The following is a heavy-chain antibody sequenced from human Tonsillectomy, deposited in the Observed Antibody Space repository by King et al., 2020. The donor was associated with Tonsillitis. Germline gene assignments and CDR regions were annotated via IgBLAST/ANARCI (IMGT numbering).Heavy chain of an antibody. V-gene: IGHV3-48*01. CDR1: GFTFSSYN. CDR3: ARDQRPNGMDV. J-gene: IGHJ6*02. CDR2: ISFGGGNI. Sequence: VQLVESGGGLVQPGGSLRLSCAASGFTFSSYNMNWVRQAPGKGLEWVSYISFGGGNIYYADSVKGRFTISRDNAKNSLYLQMNSLRAEDTAVYYCARDQRPNGMDVWGQGTTVTVSS.